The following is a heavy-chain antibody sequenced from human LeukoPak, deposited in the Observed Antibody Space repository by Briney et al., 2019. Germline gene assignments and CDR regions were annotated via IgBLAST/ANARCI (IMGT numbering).Heavy chain of an antibody. J-gene: IGHJ4*02. V-gene: IGHV1-69*04. CDR3: ASQSAFRYSGSYYSDY. D-gene: IGHD1-26*01. Sequence: ASVKASCKASGGTFSSYAISWVRQAPGQGLEWMGRIIPILGIANYAQKFQGRVTITADKSTSTAYMELSSLRSEDTAVYYCASQSAFRYSGSYYSDYWGQGTLVTVSS. CDR2: IIPILGIA. CDR1: GGTFSSYA.